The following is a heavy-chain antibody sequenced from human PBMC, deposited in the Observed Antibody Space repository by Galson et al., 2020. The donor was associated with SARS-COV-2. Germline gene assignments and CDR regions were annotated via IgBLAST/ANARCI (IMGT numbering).Heavy chain of an antibody. V-gene: IGHV3-48*03. CDR2: ISMSGITI. CDR1: GLTFSNTE. D-gene: IGHD7-27*01. J-gene: IGHJ5*01. CDR3: ATGDVWFES. Sequence: GGSLRLSCAASGLTFSNTEMNWVRQAPVKGLEWLSYISMSGITIYYADSVKGRFTISRDNAENSLYLQMNSLRAEDTGIYYCATGDVWFESWGQGTLVTVSS.